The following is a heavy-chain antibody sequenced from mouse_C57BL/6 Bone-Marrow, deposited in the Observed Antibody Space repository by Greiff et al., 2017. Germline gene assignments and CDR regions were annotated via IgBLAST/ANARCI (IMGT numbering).Heavy chain of an antibody. CDR1: GFNFKDDY. CDR3: TGVLLRYWFAY. Sequence: EVQLQQSGAELVRPGASVKLSCTASGFNFKDDYMHWVKQRPEQGLEWIGWIDPENGDTEYASKFQGKATITADTSSNTAYLQLSSLTSEDTAVYYCTGVLLRYWFAYWGQGTLVTVSA. V-gene: IGHV14-4*01. CDR2: IDPENGDT. D-gene: IGHD1-1*01. J-gene: IGHJ3*01.